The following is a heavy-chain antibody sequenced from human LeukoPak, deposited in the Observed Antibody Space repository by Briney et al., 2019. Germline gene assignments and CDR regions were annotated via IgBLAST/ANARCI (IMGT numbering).Heavy chain of an antibody. Sequence: GGTLRLSCAASGFTFSSYGMSWVRQAPGKGLEWVSAISGSGGSTYYADSVKGRFTISRDNSKNTLYLQMNSLRAEDTAVYYCAKGSQLERRRAFDIWGQGTMVTVSS. CDR2: ISGSGGST. J-gene: IGHJ3*02. D-gene: IGHD1-1*01. CDR3: AKGSQLERRRAFDI. V-gene: IGHV3-23*01. CDR1: GFTFSSYG.